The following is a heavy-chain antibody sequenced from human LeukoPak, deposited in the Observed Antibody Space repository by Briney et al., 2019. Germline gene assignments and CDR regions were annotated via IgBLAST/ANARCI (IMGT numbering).Heavy chain of an antibody. CDR2: ISSSSSYI. D-gene: IGHD3-16*02. CDR3: ASDSYYDYVWGSYRPGI. J-gene: IGHJ4*02. CDR1: GFTFSSYS. V-gene: IGHV3-21*01. Sequence: GGSLRLSCAASGFTFSSYSMNWVRQAPGKGLEWVSSISSSSSYIYYADSVKGRFTISRDNAKNSLYLQMNSLRAEDTAVYYCASDSYYDYVWGSYRPGIWGQGTLVTVSS.